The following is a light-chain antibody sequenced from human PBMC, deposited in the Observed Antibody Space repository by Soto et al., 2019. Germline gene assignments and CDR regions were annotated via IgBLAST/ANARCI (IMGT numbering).Light chain of an antibody. CDR2: DVS. J-gene: IGLJ3*02. CDR1: SSDVGGYNY. Sequence: QSALTQPASVSGSPGQSITISCTGTSSDVGGYNYVSWYQQHPGKAPKLMIYDVSNRPSGVSNRFSGSKSGNTASLTISGLQAEEEADYYCSSYISSSTRVFGGGTKLTVL. V-gene: IGLV2-14*01. CDR3: SSYISSSTRV.